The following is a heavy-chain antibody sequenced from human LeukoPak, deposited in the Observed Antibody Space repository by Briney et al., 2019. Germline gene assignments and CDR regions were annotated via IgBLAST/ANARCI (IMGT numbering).Heavy chain of an antibody. CDR1: GFTFSSYW. CDR3: ARVSLFDILTAVYAFDI. J-gene: IGHJ3*02. Sequence: GGSLRLSCAASGFTFSSYWMSWVRQAPGKGLEWVANIKQDGSEKYYVDSVKGRFTISRDNAKNSLYLQMNSLRAEDTAVYYCARVSLFDILTAVYAFDIWGQGTMVTVSS. D-gene: IGHD3-9*01. V-gene: IGHV3-7*01. CDR2: IKQDGSEK.